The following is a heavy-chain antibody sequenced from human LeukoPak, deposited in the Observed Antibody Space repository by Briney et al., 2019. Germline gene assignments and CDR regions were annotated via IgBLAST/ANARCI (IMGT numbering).Heavy chain of an antibody. J-gene: IGHJ4*02. CDR2: SHTRGGST. Sequence: ASVKISCATSGYTFTSYYIHRGRHAPGHGLERMGISHTRGGSTSYAQKFQGRVTVTRDTSTSTVYMEVSSLKAEDTAVYYCARYYGEGAFDYWGQGTLVTVAS. CDR3: ARYYGEGAFDY. D-gene: IGHD4-17*01. CDR1: GYTFTSYY. V-gene: IGHV1-46*01.